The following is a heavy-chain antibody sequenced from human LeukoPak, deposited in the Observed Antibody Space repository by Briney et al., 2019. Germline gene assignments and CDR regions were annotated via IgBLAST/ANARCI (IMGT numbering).Heavy chain of an antibody. CDR1: GFTFDDYA. D-gene: IGHD5-12*01. V-gene: IGHV3-9*01. Sequence: GGSLRLSCATSGFTFDDYAMHWVRQAPGKGLEWVSGISWNSGSMGYADSVKGRFTISRDNAKNSLYLQMNSLRAEDTALYYCAKDTVVATYYYNGMDVWGQGTTVTVSS. J-gene: IGHJ6*01. CDR2: ISWNSGSM. CDR3: AKDTVVATYYYNGMDV.